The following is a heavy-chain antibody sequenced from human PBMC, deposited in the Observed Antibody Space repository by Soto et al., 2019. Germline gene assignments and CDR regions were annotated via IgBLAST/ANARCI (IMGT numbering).Heavy chain of an antibody. CDR1: GGSISSYY. Sequence: TSETLSLTCTVSGGSISSYYWSWIRQPPGKGLEWIGYIYYSGSTNYNPSLKSRVTISVDTSKNQFSLKLSSVTAADTAVYYCAGLYSSGYFHFDYWGQGTLVTVSS. D-gene: IGHD3-22*01. CDR3: AGLYSSGYFHFDY. J-gene: IGHJ4*02. V-gene: IGHV4-59*01. CDR2: IYYSGST.